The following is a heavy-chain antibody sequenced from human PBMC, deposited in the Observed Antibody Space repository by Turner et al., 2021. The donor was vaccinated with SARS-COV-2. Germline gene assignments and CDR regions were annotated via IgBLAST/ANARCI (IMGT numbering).Heavy chain of an antibody. CDR2: SKSLPDGATT. D-gene: IGHD3-9*01. V-gene: IGHV3-15*01. CDR3: CTDLSDDIPHDALDI. J-gene: IGHJ3*02. CDR1: GFTFSDAW. Sequence: EVQLVESGGGLVKPGGSLSLACAAPGFTFSDAWMDWVQQAPGKGLEWVGSSKSLPDGATTVYAAPVQGRFSISRDDSKNMVHLQMSSLTTEDTAVYYCCTDLSDDIPHDALDIWGRGTVVTVSS.